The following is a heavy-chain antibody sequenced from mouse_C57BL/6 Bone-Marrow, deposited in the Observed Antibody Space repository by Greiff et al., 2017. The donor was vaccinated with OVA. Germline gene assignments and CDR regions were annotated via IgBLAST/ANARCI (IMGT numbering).Heavy chain of an antibody. D-gene: IGHD1-1*01. CDR3: ARDPITTVVATDYFDY. V-gene: IGHV5-4*01. Sequence: DVHLVESGGGLVKPGGSLKLSCAASGFTFSSYAMSWVRQTPEKRLEWVATISDGGSYTYYPDNVKGRFTISRDNAKNNLYLQMSHLKSEDTAMYYCARDPITTVVATDYFDYWGQGTTLTVSS. CDR1: GFTFSSYA. CDR2: ISDGGSYT. J-gene: IGHJ2*01.